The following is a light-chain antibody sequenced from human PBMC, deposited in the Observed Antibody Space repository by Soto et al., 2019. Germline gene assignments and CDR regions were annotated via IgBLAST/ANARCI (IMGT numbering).Light chain of an antibody. J-gene: IGKJ4*01. V-gene: IGKV3-11*01. CDR2: DAS. CDR1: QSVSSQ. Sequence: EIVLTQSPATLSLSPGERATLSCRASQSVSSQLAWYQQKPGQAPRLLIYDASNRATGIPARFSGGGSATDSTLTISSLEPEDFAVYFCQQRCDWPLTFGGGTKVEIK. CDR3: QQRCDWPLT.